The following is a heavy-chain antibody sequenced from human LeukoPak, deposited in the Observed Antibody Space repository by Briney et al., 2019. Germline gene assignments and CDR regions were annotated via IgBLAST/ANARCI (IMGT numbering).Heavy chain of an antibody. CDR1: GGSFSGYY. CDR2: INHSGST. CDR3: ARRTQGWLLLSNFDY. V-gene: IGHV4-34*01. Sequence: SETLSLTCAVYGGSFSGYYWSWIRQPPGKGLEWIGEINHSGSTNYNPSLKSRVTISVDTSKNQFSLKLSSETAADTAVYYCARRTQGWLLLSNFDYWGQGTLVTVSS. J-gene: IGHJ4*02. D-gene: IGHD3-22*01.